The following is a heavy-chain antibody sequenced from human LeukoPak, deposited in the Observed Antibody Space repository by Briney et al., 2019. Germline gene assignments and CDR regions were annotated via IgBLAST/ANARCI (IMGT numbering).Heavy chain of an antibody. Sequence: SETLSLTCAVYGGSFSGYYWSWLRQPPGKGLEWIGEINHSGSTNYNPSLKSRVTISVDTSKNQFSLKLSSVTAADTAVYYCARASYGGYYFDYWGQGALVTVSS. D-gene: IGHD5-18*01. V-gene: IGHV4-34*01. CDR3: ARASYGGYYFDY. CDR2: INHSGST. J-gene: IGHJ4*02. CDR1: GGSFSGYY.